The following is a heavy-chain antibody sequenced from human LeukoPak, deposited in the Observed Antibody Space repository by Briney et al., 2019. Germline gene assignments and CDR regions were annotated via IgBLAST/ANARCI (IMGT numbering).Heavy chain of an antibody. CDR3: AKDTTGTEPYYGMDV. CDR2: ISDNGGRT. V-gene: IGHV3-23*01. D-gene: IGHD1-1*01. CDR1: GFTFSGYA. J-gene: IGHJ6*02. Sequence: PGGSLRLSCAASGFTFSGYAMSWVRQAPGKGLEWVSTISDNGGRTYYADSVKGRFTISRDNSKNTLFLQMNSLRAEDSAVYYCAKDTTGTEPYYGMDVWGQGTTVTVSS.